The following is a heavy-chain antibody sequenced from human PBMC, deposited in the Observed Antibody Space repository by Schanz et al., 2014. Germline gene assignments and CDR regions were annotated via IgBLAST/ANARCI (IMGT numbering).Heavy chain of an antibody. V-gene: IGHV3-74*02. CDR2: INGDGSRT. J-gene: IGHJ3*02. CDR1: GFAFSSYG. D-gene: IGHD5-18*01. Sequence: EVQLLESGGGLVQPGGSLRLSCLASGFAFSSYGMTWIRQAPGKGLVWVSRINGDGSRTAYADSVKGRFTISRDNAKNTLYLQMNSLRAEDTAVYYCARVALPGYSSPRDAFDIWGQGTMVTVSS. CDR3: ARVALPGYSSPRDAFDI.